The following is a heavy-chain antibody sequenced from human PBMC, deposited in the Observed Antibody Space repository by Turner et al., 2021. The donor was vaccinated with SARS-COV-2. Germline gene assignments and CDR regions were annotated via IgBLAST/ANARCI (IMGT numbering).Heavy chain of an antibody. Sequence: LQLQESGPGLVKPSETLSLTCTVSGGSITKNYDYWGWIRQLPGKGLEWIGSIYYSGNTYYNPSLKSRVPISVDTSKSQFSLKLSSVTAADTAVYYCARLPERYFFDYWGQGALVTVSS. CDR2: IYYSGNT. CDR1: GGSITKNYDY. CDR3: ARLPERYFFDY. J-gene: IGHJ4*02. V-gene: IGHV4-39*01.